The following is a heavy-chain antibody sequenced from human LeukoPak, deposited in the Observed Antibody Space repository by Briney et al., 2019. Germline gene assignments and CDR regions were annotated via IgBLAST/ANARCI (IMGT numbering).Heavy chain of an antibody. D-gene: IGHD2-21*01. CDR3: AKEFNRGLPDY. CDR2: ISKSGSSE. J-gene: IGHJ4*02. Sequence: PGGSLRLSCAVSGFTFSNYAMNWVRQAPGKGLEWVSGISKSGSSESYADSVKGRFTISRDNSKSTLFLQMSSLRAEDTAVYYCAKEFNRGLPDYWGQGTLVTVPS. CDR1: GFTFSNYA. V-gene: IGHV3-23*01.